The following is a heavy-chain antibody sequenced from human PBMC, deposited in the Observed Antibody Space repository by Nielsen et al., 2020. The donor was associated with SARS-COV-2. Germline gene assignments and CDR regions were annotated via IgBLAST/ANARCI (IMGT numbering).Heavy chain of an antibody. CDR3: AKDLKLSCSSTSCYYRDYYYYGMDV. CDR2: INWNGGST. Sequence: VRQAPGKGLEWVSGINWNGGSTGYADSVKGRFTISRDNAKNSLYLQMNSLRAEDTAVYYCAKDLKLSCSSTSCYYRDYYYYGMDVWGQGTTVTVSS. D-gene: IGHD2-2*01. V-gene: IGHV3-20*03. J-gene: IGHJ6*02.